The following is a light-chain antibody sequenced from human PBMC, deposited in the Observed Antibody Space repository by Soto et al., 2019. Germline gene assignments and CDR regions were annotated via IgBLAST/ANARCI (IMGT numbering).Light chain of an antibody. CDR3: QEYGSSRT. Sequence: EIVLTQSPGTLSLSPGERATLSCRASQSVSSSYLAWYQHKPGQAPRLLIYGASSRATGIPDRFSGSGSGTDFTLTSSRLEPEDFVVYYCQEYGSSRTFGQGTKVEIK. J-gene: IGKJ1*01. CDR2: GAS. V-gene: IGKV3-20*01. CDR1: QSVSSSY.